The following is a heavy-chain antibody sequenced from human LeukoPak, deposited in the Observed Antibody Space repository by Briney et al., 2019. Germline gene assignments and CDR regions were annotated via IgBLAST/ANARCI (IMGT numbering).Heavy chain of an antibody. CDR2: IYTSGST. J-gene: IGHJ3*02. CDR3: ARYPKSYSNGWIAFDI. CDR1: GGSISSGSYY. V-gene: IGHV4-61*02. Sequence: SETLSLTCTVSGGSISSGSYYWSWIRQPAGKGLEWIGRIYTSGSTNYNPSLKSRVTILVDTSKNQFSLKLSSVTAADTAVYYCARYPKSYSNGWIAFDIWGQGTMVTVSS. D-gene: IGHD6-19*01.